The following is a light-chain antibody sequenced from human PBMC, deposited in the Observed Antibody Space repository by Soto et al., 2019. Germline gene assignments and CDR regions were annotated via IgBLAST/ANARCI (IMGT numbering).Light chain of an antibody. CDR1: QTVSSRH. J-gene: IGKJ2*01. CDR2: DAS. CDR3: HQYGTTLHT. Sequence: EIVLTQSPGTLSLSPGERATLSCRASQTVSSRHLAWYQQKPSQAPSLLIYDASSSATGIPDRFSGSASGTDFTLTISRLAPEHFAVYFCHQYGTTLHTFGQGPQLEI. V-gene: IGKV3-20*01.